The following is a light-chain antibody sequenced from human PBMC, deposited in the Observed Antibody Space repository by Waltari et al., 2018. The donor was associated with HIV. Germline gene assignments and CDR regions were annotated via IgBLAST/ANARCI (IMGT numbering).Light chain of an antibody. V-gene: IGLV1-40*01. Sequence: QSVLTLQSFLYAVPQKRVPIPSTRNHTPHVSGYGVYRYHQLPGTAPKVVMYLNTIRPSGIPDRFSGAKSDTSASLAIPGLQADDEADYYCQSYYSSLSASLFGGGTKLTVL. CDR1: HTPHVSGYG. CDR3: QSYYSSLSASL. CDR2: LNT. J-gene: IGLJ2*01.